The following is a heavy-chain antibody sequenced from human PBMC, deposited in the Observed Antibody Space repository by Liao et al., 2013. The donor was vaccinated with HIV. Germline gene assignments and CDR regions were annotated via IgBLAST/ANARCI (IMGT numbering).Heavy chain of an antibody. CDR1: GDSISGGNYF. J-gene: IGHJ4*02. CDR2: IYTSGNT. D-gene: IGHD3-10*01. CDR3: ARLRRSGKHN. V-gene: IGHV4-61*02. Sequence: QVQLQESGPGLVKPSGTLSLSCSVSGDSISGGNYFLNWIRQPAGKGLEWIGRIYTSGNTDYNPSLKSRVTISLDTSNNQFSLKLRSVTATDTAVYYCARLRRSGKHNWGQGILVTVS.